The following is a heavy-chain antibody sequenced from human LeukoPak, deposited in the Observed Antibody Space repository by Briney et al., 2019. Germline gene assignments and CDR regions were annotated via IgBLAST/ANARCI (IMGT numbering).Heavy chain of an antibody. J-gene: IGHJ3*02. CDR3: ARDGDYDFLHDAFDI. CDR2: IHYSGST. V-gene: IGHV4-59*12. Sequence: KSSETLSLTCTVSGGSISSYYWSWIRQPPGKGLEWIGYIHYSGSTNYNPSLKSRVTMSVDTSKNQFSLKVTSVTAADTAVYYCARDGDYDFLHDAFDIWGHGTMVTVSS. D-gene: IGHD4-17*01. CDR1: GGSISSYY.